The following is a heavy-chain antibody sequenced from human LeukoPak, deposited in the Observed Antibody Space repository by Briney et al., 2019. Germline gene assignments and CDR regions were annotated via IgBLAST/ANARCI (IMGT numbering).Heavy chain of an antibody. V-gene: IGHV1-18*01. Sequence: GASVKVSCKASGYTFTSYGISWVRQAPGQGLEWMGWISAYNGNTNYAQKLQGRDTMTTDTSTSTAYMELRSLRSDDTAVYYCARSRYYYDSSGETPKFDPWGQGTLVTVSS. J-gene: IGHJ5*02. CDR3: ARSRYYYDSSGETPKFDP. CDR2: ISAYNGNT. CDR1: GYTFTSYG. D-gene: IGHD3-22*01.